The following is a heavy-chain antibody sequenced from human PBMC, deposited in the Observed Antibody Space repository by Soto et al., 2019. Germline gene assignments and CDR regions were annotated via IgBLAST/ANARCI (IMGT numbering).Heavy chain of an antibody. J-gene: IGHJ4*02. CDR1: GYAFTTYG. CDR2: ISAHNGNT. Sequence: QVHLVQSGAEVKKPGASVKVSCQGSGYAFTTYGITWVRQAPGQGLEWMGWISAHNGNTNYAQKLQGRVTVTRDTSTSTAYMERRSLRYDDTAVYYCARGRYGDYWGQGALVTGSS. D-gene: IGHD1-1*01. CDR3: ARGRYGDY. V-gene: IGHV1-18*01.